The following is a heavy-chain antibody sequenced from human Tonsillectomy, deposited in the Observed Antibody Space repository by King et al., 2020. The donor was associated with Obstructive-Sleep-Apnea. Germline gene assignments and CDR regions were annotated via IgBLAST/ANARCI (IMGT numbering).Heavy chain of an antibody. CDR2: ISSSGSNK. V-gene: IGHV3-11*01. CDR3: TRDLVGDCFDY. Sequence: VQLVESGGGLVKPGGSLRLSCAASGFTFSDYFMAWIRQAPGKGLEWVSYISSSGSNKYYADSVKGRFTISRDNANNSLYLQMNSLRAEDTAVYYCTRDLVGDCFDYWGQGTLVTVSS. CDR1: GFTFSDYF. J-gene: IGHJ4*02.